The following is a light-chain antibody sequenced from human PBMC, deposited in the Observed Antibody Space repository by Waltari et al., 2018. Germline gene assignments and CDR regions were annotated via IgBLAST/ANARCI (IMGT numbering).Light chain of an antibody. CDR3: QSYDSSLSAHYI. J-gene: IGLJ1*01. CDR2: DNN. V-gene: IGLV1-40*01. Sequence: QSVLTQPPSVSGAPGQRVTISSTARSSTIGGYYVYWYQQLPGMAPKLLIYDNNKRPSGVSDRFSGSKSGTSASLTITGLQTEDEADYYCQSYDSSLSAHYIFGAGTRLTVL. CDR1: SSTIGGYY.